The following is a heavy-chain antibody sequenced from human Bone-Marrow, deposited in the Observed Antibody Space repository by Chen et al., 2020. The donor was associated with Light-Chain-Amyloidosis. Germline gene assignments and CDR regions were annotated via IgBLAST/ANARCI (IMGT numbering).Heavy chain of an antibody. CDR3: AKDFGGRDDY. V-gene: IGHV3-74*01. Sequence: EVQVVESGGGLVQPGGSLRLSCAASGFTLTTYWMHWVRQAPGKGLVWVSRINEDGGTGNYAESVRGRFTISRDTAKNILYLQMNSLRAEDTALYYCAKDFGGRDDYWGQGTLVTVSS. J-gene: IGHJ4*02. CDR1: GFTLTTYW. D-gene: IGHD2-15*01. CDR2: INEDGGTG.